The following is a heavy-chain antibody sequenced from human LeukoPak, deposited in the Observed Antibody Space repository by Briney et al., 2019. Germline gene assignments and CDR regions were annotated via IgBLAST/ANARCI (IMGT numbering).Heavy chain of an antibody. CDR2: IYYSGST. CDR1: GGSISSSSYY. D-gene: IGHD5-18*01. V-gene: IGHV4-39*01. Sequence: SETLSLTCTVSGGSISSSSYYWGWIRQPPGKGLEWIGTIYYSGSTYYNPSLKSRVTISVDTSKNQFSLKLSSVTAADTAVYYCARGRDSYGRPFDYWGQGTLVTVSS. CDR3: ARGRDSYGRPFDY. J-gene: IGHJ4*02.